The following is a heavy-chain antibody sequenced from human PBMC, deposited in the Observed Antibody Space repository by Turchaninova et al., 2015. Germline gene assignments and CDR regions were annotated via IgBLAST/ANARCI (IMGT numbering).Heavy chain of an antibody. CDR3: ARAYAGRGGVVAAHQTYTNIDSWLDP. V-gene: IGHV7-4-1*02. D-gene: IGHD2-15*01. CDR2: IDTNNGYP. J-gene: IGHJ5*02. Sequence: GASVEVSCKASGYRFGDFAIHWLRQAPGQGPEWMGWIDTNNGYPKYAQEFLGRIAFSIDTTVRTAYLRMTSLRVEDSAVYYCARAYAGRGGVVAAHQTYTNIDSWLDPWGPGTLVTVSS. CDR1: GYRFGDFA.